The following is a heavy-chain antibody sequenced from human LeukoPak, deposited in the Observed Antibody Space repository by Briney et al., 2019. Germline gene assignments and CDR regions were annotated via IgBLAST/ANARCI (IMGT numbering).Heavy chain of an antibody. J-gene: IGHJ6*03. CDR3: ARAGTYYYYHMDV. CDR1: GYGFTSYW. CDR2: IHPGDSDT. Sequence: GESLKISCKGSGYGFTSYWIGWVRQMPGKGLEWMGIIHPGDSDTRYSPSFQGQVTISADKSISTAYLQWSSLKASDTAIYYCARAGTYYYYHMDVWGKGTTVTVFS. V-gene: IGHV5-51*03. D-gene: IGHD6-19*01.